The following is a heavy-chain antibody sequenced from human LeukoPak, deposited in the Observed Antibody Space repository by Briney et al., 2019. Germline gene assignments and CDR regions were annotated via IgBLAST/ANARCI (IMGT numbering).Heavy chain of an antibody. CDR3: ASDVAYKFDY. V-gene: IGHV3-74*03. D-gene: IGHD5-24*01. J-gene: IGHJ4*02. Sequence: PGGSLGLSCAASGFPFSRDAMHWVRQSPGKGLVWLSRISPDGSTTTYADSVKGRFTIARDNAKNTLYLQMNSLRDEDTAVYYCASDVAYKFDYWGQGTLVTISS. CDR2: ISPDGSTT. CDR1: GFPFSRDA.